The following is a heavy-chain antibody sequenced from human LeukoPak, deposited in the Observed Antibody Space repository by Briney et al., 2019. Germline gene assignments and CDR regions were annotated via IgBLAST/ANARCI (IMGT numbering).Heavy chain of an antibody. V-gene: IGHV3-48*03. J-gene: IGHJ6*04. Sequence: GGSLRLSCTASGFSFGDYAMNWVRQAPGKGLEWVSYISSSGSTIYYADSVKGRFTISRDNAKNSLYLQMNSLRAEDTAVYYCAELGITMIGGVWGKGTTVTISS. CDR3: AELGITMIGGV. CDR1: GFSFGDYA. CDR2: ISSSGSTI. D-gene: IGHD3-10*02.